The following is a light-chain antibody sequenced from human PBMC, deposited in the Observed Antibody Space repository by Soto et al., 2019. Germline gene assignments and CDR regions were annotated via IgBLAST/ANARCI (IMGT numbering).Light chain of an antibody. CDR2: KAS. CDR3: QQYKTYSPWT. J-gene: IGKJ1*01. CDR1: QYISTW. Sequence: DIQMTQSPSTLSASVGDRVTITCRASQYISTWLAWYQQRPGKAPKLLIYKASFLQSGVPSRFSGSESGTEFTLTISNLQPDDFATYYCQQYKTYSPWTFGQGTKVDI. V-gene: IGKV1-5*03.